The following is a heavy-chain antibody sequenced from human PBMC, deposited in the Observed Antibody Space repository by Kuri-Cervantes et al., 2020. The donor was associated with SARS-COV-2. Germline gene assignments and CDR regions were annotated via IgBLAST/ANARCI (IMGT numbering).Heavy chain of an antibody. V-gene: IGHV3-7*01. CDR3: VRDGRGVESQYNWFDP. J-gene: IGHJ5*02. Sequence: GGSLTPACPAAGFTFDAFWRGWVRQAPGKGREWLGNIKQDGTAKYYVDSVKGRLTISRDNTKNSLFLEMNSLRADDTAVYYCVRDGRGVESQYNWFDPWGQGTLVTVSS. CDR1: GFTFDAFW. CDR2: IKQDGTAK. D-gene: IGHD3-10*01.